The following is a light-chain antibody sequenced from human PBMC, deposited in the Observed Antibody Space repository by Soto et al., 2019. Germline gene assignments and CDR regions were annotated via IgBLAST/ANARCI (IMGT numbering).Light chain of an antibody. CDR2: AAS. V-gene: IGKV1-39*01. J-gene: IGKJ1*01. CDR3: QQSYSTPPT. Sequence: DIQMTQSPSSLSASVGDRVTITCRASQSISSYLNCYQQKPGKAPKLLIYAASSLQSGVPSRFSGSGSGTDFTLTISSLQPEDFATYYSQQSYSTPPTFGQGTKVEIK. CDR1: QSISSY.